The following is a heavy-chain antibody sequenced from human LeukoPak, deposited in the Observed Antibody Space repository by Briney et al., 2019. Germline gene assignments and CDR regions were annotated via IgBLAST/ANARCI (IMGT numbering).Heavy chain of an antibody. CDR3: ARDRGVGATGYYYMDV. CDR1: GFTFSSYA. CDR2: ISGSGGST. Sequence: GGSLRLSCAASGFTFSSYAMSWVRQAPGKGLEWVSAISGSGGSTYYADSVKGRFTISRDNSKNTLYLQMNSLRAEDTAVYYCARDRGVGATGYYYMDVWGKGTTVTVSS. D-gene: IGHD1-26*01. V-gene: IGHV3-23*01. J-gene: IGHJ6*03.